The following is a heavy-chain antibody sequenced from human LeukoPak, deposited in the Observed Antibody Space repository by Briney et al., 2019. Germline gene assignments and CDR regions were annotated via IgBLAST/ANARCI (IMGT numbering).Heavy chain of an antibody. CDR3: ARADRLHGGPYLIGP. V-gene: IGHV1-2*02. CDR1: GYSFTDYY. CDR2: INPNSGGT. Sequence: ASVKVSCKTSGYSFTDYYMHWVRQAPGQGLEWMGWINPNSGGTSSAQKFQGRVNMTRDTSISTVYMEVSWLTSDDTAIYYCARADRLHGGPYLIGPWGQGTLVTVSS. D-gene: IGHD2-21*01. J-gene: IGHJ5*02.